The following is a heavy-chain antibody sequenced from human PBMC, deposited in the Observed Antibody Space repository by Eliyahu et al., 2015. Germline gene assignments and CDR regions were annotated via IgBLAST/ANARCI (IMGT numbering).Heavy chain of an antibody. V-gene: IGHV3-23*04. D-gene: IGHD7-27*01. CDR3: AKDGPDWGSYFDS. CDR1: XFXFSHYV. J-gene: IGHJ4*02. Sequence: EVFLVESGGGLVQPGDSLRLXCAXSXFXFSHYVMNWVRQAPGKGLGWVSSITGDGATTNYADSVKGRFTVSRDTSKNTLYLQMNSLRAEDTAVYYCAKDGPDWGSYFDSWGQGTLVTVSS. CDR2: ITGDGATT.